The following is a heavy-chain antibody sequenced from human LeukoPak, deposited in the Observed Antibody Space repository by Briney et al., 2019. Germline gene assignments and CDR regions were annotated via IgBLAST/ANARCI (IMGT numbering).Heavy chain of an antibody. V-gene: IGHV4-38-2*02. J-gene: IGHJ4*02. CDR3: ARRPRVACSGGSCYATPIDY. Sequence: PSGTLSLTCTVSGYSISSGYYWGWIRQPPGKGLEWIGSIYHSGSTYYNPSLKSRVTISVDTSKNQFSLKLSSVTAADTAVYYCARRPRVACSGGSCYATPIDYWGQGTLVTVSS. D-gene: IGHD2-15*01. CDR1: GYSISSGYY. CDR2: IYHSGST.